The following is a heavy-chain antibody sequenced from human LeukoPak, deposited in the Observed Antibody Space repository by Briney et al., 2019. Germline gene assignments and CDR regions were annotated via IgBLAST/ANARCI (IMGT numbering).Heavy chain of an antibody. CDR2: INPNSGGT. Sequence: ASVKVSCKASGYTFTSYGISWVRQAPGQGLEWMGWINPNSGGTNYAQKFQGRVTMTRDTSISTGYMELSRLRSDDTVVYYCARGGRFLEWDDAFDIWGQGTMVTVSS. D-gene: IGHD3-3*01. CDR3: ARGGRFLEWDDAFDI. CDR1: GYTFTSYG. V-gene: IGHV1-2*02. J-gene: IGHJ3*02.